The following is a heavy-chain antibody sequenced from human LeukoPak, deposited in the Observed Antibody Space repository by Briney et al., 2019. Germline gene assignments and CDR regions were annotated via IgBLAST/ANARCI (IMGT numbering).Heavy chain of an antibody. CDR3: ARWLWYMDV. CDR2: IYYSGST. V-gene: IGHV4-39*01. J-gene: IGHJ6*03. CDR1: GGSISSSSYY. Sequence: SETLSLTCTVSGGSISSSSYYWGWIRQPPGKGLEWIGSIYYSGSTYYNPSLKSRVTISVDTSKNQFSLKLSSVTAADTAVYYCARWLWYMDVWGKGTTVTISS. D-gene: IGHD6-19*01.